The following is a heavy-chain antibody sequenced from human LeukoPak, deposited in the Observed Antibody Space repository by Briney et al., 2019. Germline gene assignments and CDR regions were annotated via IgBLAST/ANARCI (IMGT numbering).Heavy chain of an antibody. V-gene: IGHV4-61*05. D-gene: IGHD4-17*01. CDR2: IYYSGST. Sequence: SETLSLTCTVSGGSISSSSYYWGWIRQPPGKGLEWIGYIYYSGSTNYNPSLKSRVTISVDTSKKQFSLNLTSVTAADTAVYYCARGEDGTGDYRPTYFDSWGQGTLVTVSS. J-gene: IGHJ4*02. CDR1: GGSISSSSYY. CDR3: ARGEDGTGDYRPTYFDS.